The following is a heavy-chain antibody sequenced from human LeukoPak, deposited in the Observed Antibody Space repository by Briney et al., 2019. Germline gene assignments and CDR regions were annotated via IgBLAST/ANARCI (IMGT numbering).Heavy chain of an antibody. CDR3: ARENQLWGCIDY. J-gene: IGHJ4*02. CDR1: GGSISSGY. CDR2: IYYTGST. V-gene: IGHV4-59*01. D-gene: IGHD5-18*01. Sequence: NSSETLSLTCTVSGGSISSGYWNWIRQPPGRGLEYIGFIYYTGSTNYIPSLRSRATISVDTSKNQFSLKLSSVTAADAAVYYCARENQLWGCIDYWGQGTLLTVSS.